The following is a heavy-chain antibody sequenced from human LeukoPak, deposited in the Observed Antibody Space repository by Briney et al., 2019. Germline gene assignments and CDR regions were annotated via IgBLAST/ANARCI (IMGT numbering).Heavy chain of an antibody. CDR1: GFTFSSYS. V-gene: IGHV3-21*01. D-gene: IGHD5-18*01. J-gene: IGHJ4*02. CDR3: ARDSVTAMGMGLFDY. Sequence: GGSLRLSCAASGFTFSSYSMTWVRQAPGKGLEWVSSISSSSSYIYYADSVKGRFTISRDNAKNSLYLQMNGLRAEDTAVYYCARDSVTAMGMGLFDYWGQGTLVTVSS. CDR2: ISSSSSYI.